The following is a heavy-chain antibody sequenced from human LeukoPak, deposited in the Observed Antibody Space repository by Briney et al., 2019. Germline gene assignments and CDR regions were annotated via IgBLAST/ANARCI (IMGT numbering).Heavy chain of an antibody. Sequence: SETLSLTCTVSGGSISSGGYYWSWIRQHPGKGLEWIGYIYYSGSTYYNPSLKSRVTISVDTSKNQFSLKLSSVTAADTAVYYCARDPTAGQYYYYGIDVWGQGTTVTVSS. J-gene: IGHJ6*02. CDR3: ARDPTAGQYYYYGIDV. V-gene: IGHV4-31*03. CDR1: GGSISSGGYY. CDR2: IYYSGST.